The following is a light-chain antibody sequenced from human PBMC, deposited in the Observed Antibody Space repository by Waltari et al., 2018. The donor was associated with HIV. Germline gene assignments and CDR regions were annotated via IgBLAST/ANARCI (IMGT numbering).Light chain of an antibody. CDR2: LAS. Sequence: IVMTQSPLSLPVSPGEPASISCRSNQSLLHSNENNYLDWYLHKSGQSPKRVIYLASIRASGVPDRVSGSGSCTDFTLKFSRVEAEDVGVYYCMQSLQTPRTFGGGTNVQIK. CDR1: QSLLHSNENNY. V-gene: IGKV2-28*01. J-gene: IGKJ4*01. CDR3: MQSLQTPRT.